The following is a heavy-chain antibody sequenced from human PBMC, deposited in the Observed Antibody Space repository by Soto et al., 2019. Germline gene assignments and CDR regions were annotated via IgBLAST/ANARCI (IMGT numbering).Heavy chain of an antibody. Sequence: ASVKVSCKASGYTFTSYYMHWVRQAPGQGLEWMGVINPSGGSTSYAQKFQGRVTMTRDTSTSTVYMELSSLRSEDTAVYYCAREKTFGGVIVIRYYYYYLLAVCGQGTTVTGSS. V-gene: IGHV1-46*01. CDR3: AREKTFGGVIVIRYYYYYLLAV. CDR1: GYTFTSYY. CDR2: INPSGGST. D-gene: IGHD3-16*02. J-gene: IGHJ6*02.